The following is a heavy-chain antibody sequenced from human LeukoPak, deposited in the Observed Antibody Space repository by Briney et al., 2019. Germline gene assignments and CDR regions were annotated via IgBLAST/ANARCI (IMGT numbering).Heavy chain of an antibody. CDR1: GYTFTGYD. D-gene: IGHD2-2*01. CDR2: INPNNGGT. CDR3: ARGRGTTSSNFDY. V-gene: IGHV1-2*02. Sequence: GASVKVSCKASGYTFTGYDMHWVRQAPGQGLEWMGWINPNNGGTNYAQKFQGRVTMTRDTSISTAYMELSRLTSDDTAVYYCARGRGTTSSNFDYWGQGTLVTVSS. J-gene: IGHJ4*02.